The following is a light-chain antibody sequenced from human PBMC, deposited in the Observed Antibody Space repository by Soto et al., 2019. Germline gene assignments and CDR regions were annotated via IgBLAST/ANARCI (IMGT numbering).Light chain of an antibody. J-gene: IGKJ1*01. Sequence: DIQMTQSPSTLSGSVGDRVTITCRASQTISSWLAWYQQKPGEAPKLLIYDASSLESGVPSRFSGSGSGTEFTLTISSLQPDDFATYYCQQYNSYSQWTFGQGTKVDIK. V-gene: IGKV1-5*01. CDR3: QQYNSYSQWT. CDR1: QTISSW. CDR2: DAS.